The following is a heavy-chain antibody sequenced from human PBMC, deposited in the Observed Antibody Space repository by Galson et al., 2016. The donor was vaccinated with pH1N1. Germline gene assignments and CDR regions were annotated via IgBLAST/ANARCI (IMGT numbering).Heavy chain of an antibody. CDR3: ARVRYHYGMDV. V-gene: IGHV3-74*01. CDR2: IDSDGGST. CDR1: GFTFSSYW. J-gene: IGHJ6*02. Sequence: SLRLSCAASGFTFSSYWMHWVRQAPGKGLVWVSRIDSDGGSTTYAGSVKGRFTISRDNAKNTLYLQMNSLRAEDTAVYFCARVRYHYGMDVWGQGTTVTVSS.